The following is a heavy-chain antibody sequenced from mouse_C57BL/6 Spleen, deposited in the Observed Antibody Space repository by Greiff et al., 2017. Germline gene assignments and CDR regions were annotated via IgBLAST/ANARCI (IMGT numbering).Heavy chain of an antibody. CDR2: ISSGGSYT. CDR3: ARHDYDVGYYAMDY. CDR1: GFTFSSYG. D-gene: IGHD2-4*01. J-gene: IGHJ4*01. Sequence: EVKLVESGGDLVKPGGSLKLSCAASGFTFSSYGMSWVRQTPDKRLEWVATISSGGSYTYYPDSVKGRFTISRDNAKNTLYLQMSSLKSEDTAMYYCARHDYDVGYYAMDYWGQGPSVTVSS. V-gene: IGHV5-6*01.